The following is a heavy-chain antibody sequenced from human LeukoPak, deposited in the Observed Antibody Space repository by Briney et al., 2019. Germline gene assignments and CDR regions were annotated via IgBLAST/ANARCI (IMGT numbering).Heavy chain of an antibody. J-gene: IGHJ4*02. V-gene: IGHV4-39*01. D-gene: IGHD2-2*01. Sequence: SQTLSLTCTVSGGSISDSSFYWDWIRQSPGKGLEWIGSIYYTGRTYDNPSLKSRVTISVDTSKNQFSLKLSSVTAADTAVYYCARHPVVPAGIDYWGQGTLITVSS. CDR3: ARHPVVPAGIDY. CDR2: IYYTGRT. CDR1: GGSISDSSFY.